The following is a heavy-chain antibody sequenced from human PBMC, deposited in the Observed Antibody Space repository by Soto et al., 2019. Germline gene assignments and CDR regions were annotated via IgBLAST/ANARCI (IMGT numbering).Heavy chain of an antibody. J-gene: IGHJ6*02. Sequence: GASVKVSFKAAGYTFTSYGISWVRQAPGQGLECMGWISAYNGNTNYAQKLQGRVTMTTDTSTSTAYMELRSLRSDDTAVYYCAGAPSGRSGWSCYYYGMDVCGHGTTVTDS. CDR1: GYTFTSYG. CDR2: ISAYNGNT. CDR3: AGAPSGRSGWSCYYYGMDV. V-gene: IGHV1-18*01. D-gene: IGHD6-19*01.